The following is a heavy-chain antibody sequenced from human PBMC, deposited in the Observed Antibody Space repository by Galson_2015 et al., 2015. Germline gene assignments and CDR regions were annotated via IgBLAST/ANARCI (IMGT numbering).Heavy chain of an antibody. CDR3: ARDYLYFDY. CDR1: GFTFSSYA. V-gene: IGHV3-30-3*01. D-gene: IGHD3-16*02. CDR2: ISYDGSNK. J-gene: IGHJ4*02. Sequence: SLRLSCAASGFTFSSYAMHWVRQAPGKGLEWVAVISYDGSNKYYADSVKGRFTISRDNSKNTLYLQMNCLRAEDTAVYYCARDYLYFDYWGQGTLVTVSS.